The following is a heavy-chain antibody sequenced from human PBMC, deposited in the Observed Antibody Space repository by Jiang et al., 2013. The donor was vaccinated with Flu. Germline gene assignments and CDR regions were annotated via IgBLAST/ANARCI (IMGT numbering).Heavy chain of an antibody. J-gene: IGHJ4*02. V-gene: IGHV4-34*01. CDR3: ARGRMGSGYSYGPNDY. CDR1: GGSFSGYY. CDR2: INHSGST. Sequence: LLKPSETLSLTCAVYGGSFSGYYWSWIRQPPGKGLEWIGEINHSGSTNYSPSLKSRVTISVDTSKNQFSLKLSSVTAADTAVYYCARGRMGSGYSYGPNDYWGQGTLVTVSS. D-gene: IGHD5-18*01.